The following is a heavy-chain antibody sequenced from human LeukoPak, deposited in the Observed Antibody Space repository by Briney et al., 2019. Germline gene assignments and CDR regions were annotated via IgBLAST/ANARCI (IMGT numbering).Heavy chain of an antibody. CDR2: IYYSGST. V-gene: IGHV4-39*01. D-gene: IGHD3-22*01. Sequence: SETLSLTCTVSGGSISSSIYYWGWIRQPPGKGLEWIGSIYYSGSTNHNPSLKSRVTISVDTSKNQFSLKLSSVTAADTAVYYCARLGPYYFDSSGYFTIAHWGQGSLVTVSS. CDR1: GGSISSSIYY. J-gene: IGHJ4*02. CDR3: ARLGPYYFDSSGYFTIAH.